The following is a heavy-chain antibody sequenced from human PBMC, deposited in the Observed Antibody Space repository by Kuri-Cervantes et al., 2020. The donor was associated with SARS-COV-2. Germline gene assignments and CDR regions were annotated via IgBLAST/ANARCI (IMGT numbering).Heavy chain of an antibody. CDR2: IIPIFGTA. CDR3: AREVIAAAARGALPWFDP. Sequence: SVKVSCKASGYTFTSYGISWVRQAPGQGLEWMGGIIPIFGTANYAQKFQGRVTITADESTSTAYMELSSLRSEDTAVYYCAREVIAAAARGALPWFDPWGQGTLVTVSS. CDR1: GYTFTSYG. V-gene: IGHV1-69*13. D-gene: IGHD6-13*01. J-gene: IGHJ5*02.